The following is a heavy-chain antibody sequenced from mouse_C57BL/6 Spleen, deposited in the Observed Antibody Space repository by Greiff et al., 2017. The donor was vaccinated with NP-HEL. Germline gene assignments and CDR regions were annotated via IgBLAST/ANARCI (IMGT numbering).Heavy chain of an antibody. Sequence: DVMLVESGGGLVKPGGSLKLSCAASGFTFSDYGMHWVRQAPEKGLEWVAYISSGSSNIYYADTVKGRFNISRENAKNTLFLQMTMLRSEDTAMYYCANDGYYAMDYWGQGTSVTVSS. V-gene: IGHV5-17*01. J-gene: IGHJ4*01. D-gene: IGHD2-3*01. CDR1: GFTFSDYG. CDR3: ANDGYYAMDY. CDR2: ISSGSSNI.